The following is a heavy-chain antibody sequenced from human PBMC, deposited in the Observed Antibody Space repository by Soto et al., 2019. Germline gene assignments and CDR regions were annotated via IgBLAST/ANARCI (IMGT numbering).Heavy chain of an antibody. J-gene: IGHJ4*02. Sequence: GGSLRLSCAASGFTFSSYAMHWVRQAPGKGLEWVAVISYDGSNKYYADSVKGRFTISRDNSKNTLYLQMNSLRAEDTAVYYCARDDAWGMGIYCSSTSCYGYFDYWGQGTLVTVSS. V-gene: IGHV3-30-3*01. D-gene: IGHD2-2*01. CDR3: ARDDAWGMGIYCSSTSCYGYFDY. CDR1: GFTFSSYA. CDR2: ISYDGSNK.